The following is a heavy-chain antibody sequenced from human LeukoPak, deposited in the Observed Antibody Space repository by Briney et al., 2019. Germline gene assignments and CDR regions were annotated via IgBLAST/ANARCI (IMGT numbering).Heavy chain of an antibody. V-gene: IGHV3-23*01. CDR3: SKAIEQQLLRGPLGS. J-gene: IGHJ5*02. D-gene: IGHD6-13*01. CDR2: ISGNGGGT. Sequence: PGDSLRLSCAASGFTFSNYAMSWVRQAPGKGLEWVSVISGNGGGTYYTDSVKGRFTISRDNSKNSLYLQLNSLRAEDAAVYYCSKAIEQQLLRGPLGSWGQGTLVTVSS. CDR1: GFTFSNYA.